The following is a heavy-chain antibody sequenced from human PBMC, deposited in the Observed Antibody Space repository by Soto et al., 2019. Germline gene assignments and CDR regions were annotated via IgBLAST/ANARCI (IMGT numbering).Heavy chain of an antibody. J-gene: IGHJ6*02. Sequence: SETLSLTCTVSGGSISGNYWSWIRQPPGKGLEWIGYIYHSGTTNYNPFLKSRVTISVDTSKNQFSLKLTSVTAADTAVYYCARNNGFSYGSGSERYYYYYGMDVWGQGTTVTVSS. CDR1: GGSISGNY. CDR3: ARNNGFSYGSGSERYYYYYGMDV. D-gene: IGHD5-18*01. CDR2: IYHSGTT. V-gene: IGHV4-59*08.